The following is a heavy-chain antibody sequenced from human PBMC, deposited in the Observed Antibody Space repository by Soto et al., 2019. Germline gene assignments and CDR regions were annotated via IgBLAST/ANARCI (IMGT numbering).Heavy chain of an antibody. V-gene: IGHV1-58*02. J-gene: IGHJ4*02. CDR1: GFTFTSSA. CDR3: AAEWWLHPEDAFGY. Sequence: QMQLVQSGPEVKKPGTSVKVSCKASGFTFTSSAMQWVRQARGQRLEWIGWIVVGSGNTNYAQKFQERVTITGEMSTSTAYMEMSRLISEDTAVDYCAAEWWLHPEDAFGYWGQGTLVTVSS. D-gene: IGHD5-12*01. CDR2: IVVGSGNT.